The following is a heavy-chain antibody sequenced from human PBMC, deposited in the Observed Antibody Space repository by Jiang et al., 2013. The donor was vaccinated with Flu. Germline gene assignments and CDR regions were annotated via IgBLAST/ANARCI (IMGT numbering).Heavy chain of an antibody. CDR1: GFSFDDYA. CDR2: ITWSGATI. CDR3: AKSYDTSGYDAFDI. V-gene: IGHV3-9*01. D-gene: IGHD3-22*01. J-gene: IGHJ3*02. Sequence: QLLESGGGLVKPGGSLRLSCAASGFSFDDYAMHWVRQAPGRGLEWVSSITWSGATIAYAASVRGRFTMSRDNAKNSLYLQMNSLRAEDTALYFCAKSYDTSGYDAFDIWGQGTMVTVSS.